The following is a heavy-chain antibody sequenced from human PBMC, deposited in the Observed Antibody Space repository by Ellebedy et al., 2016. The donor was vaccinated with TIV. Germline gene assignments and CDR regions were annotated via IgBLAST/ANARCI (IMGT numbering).Heavy chain of an antibody. Sequence: GGSLRLSXAASGFTFDDYAMHWVRQAPGKGLEWVSGISWNSGSIGYADSVKGRFTISRDNAKNSLYLQMNSLRAEDTALYYCAKDLFGGTDYWGQGTLVTVSS. D-gene: IGHD3-16*01. V-gene: IGHV3-9*01. CDR3: AKDLFGGTDY. J-gene: IGHJ4*02. CDR1: GFTFDDYA. CDR2: ISWNSGSI.